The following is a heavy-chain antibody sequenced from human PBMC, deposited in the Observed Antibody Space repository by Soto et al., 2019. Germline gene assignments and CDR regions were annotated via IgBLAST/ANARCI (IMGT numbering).Heavy chain of an antibody. D-gene: IGHD2-2*01. V-gene: IGHV3-30*18. CDR2: ISYDGSNK. J-gene: IGHJ6*02. Sequence: PGGSLRLSCAASGFTFSRYGMHWVRQAPGKGLEWVAVISYDGSNKYYADSVKGRFTISRDNSKNTLYLQMNSLRAEDTAVYYCAKDNAIYYYYYGMDVWGQGTTVTVSS. CDR1: GFTFSRYG. CDR3: AKDNAIYYYYYGMDV.